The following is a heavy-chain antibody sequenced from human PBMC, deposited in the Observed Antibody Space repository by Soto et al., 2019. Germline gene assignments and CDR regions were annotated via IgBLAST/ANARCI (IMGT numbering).Heavy chain of an antibody. CDR1: GFTFSSYW. J-gene: IGHJ4*02. D-gene: IGHD6-19*01. CDR2: ISSDESTT. V-gene: IGHV3-74*01. Sequence: GGSLRLSCAASGFTFSSYWMHWVRQVPGKGLVWVSRISSDESTTNYADSVKGRFTISRDNAKNTLYLQMNSLAAGDTAVYYCVRASSAWPHYFDYWGQGALVNVSS. CDR3: VRASSAWPHYFDY.